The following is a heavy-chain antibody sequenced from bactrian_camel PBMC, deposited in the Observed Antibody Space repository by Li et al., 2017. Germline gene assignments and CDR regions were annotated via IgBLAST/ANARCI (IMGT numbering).Heavy chain of an antibody. CDR1: GFTFSSYG. J-gene: IGHJ4*01. Sequence: VQLVESGGGLVQPGGSLRLSCAASGFTFSSYGMSWVRQAPGKGLEWVSLINSGGGSTYYADSVKGRFTISRDGAKNPVFLQVNSLKSEDTALYYCVKGWKNNEYDATGQGTQVTVS. CDR2: INSGGGST. V-gene: IGHV3S40*01. D-gene: IGHD3*01.